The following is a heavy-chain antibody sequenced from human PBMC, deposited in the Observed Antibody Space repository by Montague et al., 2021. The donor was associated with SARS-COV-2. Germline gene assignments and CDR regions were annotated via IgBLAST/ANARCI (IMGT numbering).Heavy chain of an antibody. CDR2: MNPNSGNT. Sequence: SVKVSCKASGYTFTSYDINWVRQATGQGLEWMGWMNPNSGNTGYAQKFQGRVTMTRNTSISTAYMELTSLRSEDTALYYRARAYDSSGWLDYWGQGTLVTVSS. D-gene: IGHD3-22*01. CDR1: GYTFTSYD. V-gene: IGHV1-8*01. J-gene: IGHJ4*02. CDR3: ARAYDSSGWLDY.